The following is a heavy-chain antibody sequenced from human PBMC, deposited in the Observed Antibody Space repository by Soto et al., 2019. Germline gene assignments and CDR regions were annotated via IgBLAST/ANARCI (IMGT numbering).Heavy chain of an antibody. CDR1: GGSISSGGYY. CDR2: IYYSGST. V-gene: IGHV4-31*03. J-gene: IGHJ4*02. Sequence: SETLSLTCTVSGGSISSGGYYWSWIRQHPGKGLEWIGYIYYSGSTYYNPSLKSRVTISVDTSKNQFSLKLSSVTAADTAVYYCARANDYGGNSGGDYFDYWGQGTLVTVSS. CDR3: ARANDYGGNSGGDYFDY. D-gene: IGHD4-17*01.